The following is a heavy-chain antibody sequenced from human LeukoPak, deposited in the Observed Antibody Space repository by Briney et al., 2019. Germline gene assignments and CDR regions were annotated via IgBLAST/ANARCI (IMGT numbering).Heavy chain of an antibody. CDR1: GGTVGNDA. J-gene: IGHJ4*02. V-gene: IGHV1-69*13. D-gene: IGHD6-13*01. Sequence: SVKVSCKASGGTVGNDAISWVRLAPGQGLEWMGGIIPIFATTSYSQKFQGRITITADDSTSTVYMELSSLRSEDTAIYYCARDPPYSSSSPVYFDYWGQGTLVTVSS. CDR2: IIPIFATT. CDR3: ARDPPYSSSSPVYFDY.